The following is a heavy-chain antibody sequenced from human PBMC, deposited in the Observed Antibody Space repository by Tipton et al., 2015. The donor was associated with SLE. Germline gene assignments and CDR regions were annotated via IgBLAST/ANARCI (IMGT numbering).Heavy chain of an antibody. Sequence: TLSLTCAVSGYSISSGYYWGWIRQPPGKGLEWIGSIYTSGSTNYNPSLKSRVTMSVDTSKNQFSLKLSSVTAADAAVYYCARDPFDYYGSGTAFDIWGQGTMVTVSS. D-gene: IGHD3-10*01. CDR1: GYSISSGYY. V-gene: IGHV4-38-2*02. J-gene: IGHJ3*02. CDR2: IYTSGST. CDR3: ARDPFDYYGSGTAFDI.